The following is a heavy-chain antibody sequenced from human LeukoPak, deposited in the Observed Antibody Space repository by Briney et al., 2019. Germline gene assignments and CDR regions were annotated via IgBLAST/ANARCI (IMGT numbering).Heavy chain of an antibody. V-gene: IGHV3-30*03. CDR2: ISYDGSNK. D-gene: IGHD4-17*01. CDR1: GFTFSSYG. Sequence: PGRSLRLSCAASGFTFSSYGMHWVRQAPGKGLEWVAVISYDGSNKYYADSVKGRFTISRDNSKNTLYLQMNSLRAEDTAVYYCASGMDTVTTTNYWGQGTLVTVSS. J-gene: IGHJ4*02. CDR3: ASGMDTVTTTNY.